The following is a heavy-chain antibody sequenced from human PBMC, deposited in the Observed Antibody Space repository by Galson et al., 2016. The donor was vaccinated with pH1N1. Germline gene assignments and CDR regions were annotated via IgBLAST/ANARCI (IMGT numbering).Heavy chain of an antibody. D-gene: IGHD3-10*01. Sequence: SVKVSCKASGGTFSNSAISWVRQAPGQGLEWMGGISPIFGSINYAQRFQGRLTITADISTNTAYMDMSGLRFEDTAIYYCATAGPLVREILYYSYAMDVWGQGTTVTVSS. V-gene: IGHV1-69*06. J-gene: IGHJ6*02. CDR1: GGTFSNSA. CDR3: ATAGPLVREILYYSYAMDV. CDR2: ISPIFGSI.